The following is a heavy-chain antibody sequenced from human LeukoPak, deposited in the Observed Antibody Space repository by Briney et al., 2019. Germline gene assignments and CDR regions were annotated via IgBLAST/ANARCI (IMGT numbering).Heavy chain of an antibody. J-gene: IGHJ4*02. V-gene: IGHV4-4*02. CDR2: IYDSGST. CDR1: GGSISSSNW. CDR3: ARAPLTTATSDYFDL. D-gene: IGHD4-17*01. Sequence: SETLSLTCAVSGGSISSSNWWSWVRQPPGKGLEWIGEIYDSGSTNYNPSLKSRVTISVDKSKNQFSLKLSSVTAADTAVYYCARAPLTTATSDYFDLWGLGTLVTVSS.